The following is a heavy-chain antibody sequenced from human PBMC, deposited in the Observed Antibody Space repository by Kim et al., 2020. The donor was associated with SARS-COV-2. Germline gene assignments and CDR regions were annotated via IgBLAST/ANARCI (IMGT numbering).Heavy chain of an antibody. V-gene: IGHV7-4-1*02. J-gene: IGHJ5*02. D-gene: IGHD3-3*01. CDR1: GYTFTSYA. CDR3: ARAEWLFTPNWFDP. Sequence: ASVKVSCKASGYTFTSYAMNWVRQAPGQGLEWMGWINTNTGNPTYAQGFTGRFVFSLDTSVSTAYLQISSLKAEDTAVYYCARAEWLFTPNWFDPWGQGTLVTVSS. CDR2: INTNTGNP.